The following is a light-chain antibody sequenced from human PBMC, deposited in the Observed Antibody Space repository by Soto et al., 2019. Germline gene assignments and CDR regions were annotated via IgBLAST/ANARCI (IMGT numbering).Light chain of an antibody. CDR2: GAS. V-gene: IGKV3-20*01. CDR3: QQYGSSPT. J-gene: IGKJ5*01. Sequence: EIVLTQSPGTLSLSPGERATLSCRASQSVSTNYLAWYQQKPGQAPRRLIYGASSRATGIPDRFSGSGSGTDFTLTISRLESEDFAVYYCQQYGSSPTFGEGTRLEIK. CDR1: QSVSTNY.